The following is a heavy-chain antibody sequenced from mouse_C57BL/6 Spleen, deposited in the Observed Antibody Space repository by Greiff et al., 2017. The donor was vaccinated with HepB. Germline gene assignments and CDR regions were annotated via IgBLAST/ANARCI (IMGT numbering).Heavy chain of an antibody. Sequence: QVQLQQSGAELVKPGASVKLSCKASGYTFTSYWMQWVKQRPGQGLEWIGEIDPSDSYTNYNQKFKGKATLTVDTSSSTAYMQLSSLTSEDSAVYDCARSGTGTNYAMDYWGQGTSVTVSS. CDR3: ARSGTGTNYAMDY. J-gene: IGHJ4*01. CDR1: GYTFTSYW. CDR2: IDPSDSYT. V-gene: IGHV1-50*01. D-gene: IGHD4-1*01.